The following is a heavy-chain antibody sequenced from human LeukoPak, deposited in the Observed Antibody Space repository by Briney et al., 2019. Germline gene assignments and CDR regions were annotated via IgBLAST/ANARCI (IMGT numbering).Heavy chain of an antibody. Sequence: QAGGSLRLSCAASGFTFSASAMHWVRQAPGKGLEWVGRSRSKPNNYATTYAASVKGRFTISRDDSKNTAYLQMNNLDTEDTAVYYCTGRELSYWGQGTLVFVSS. J-gene: IGHJ4*02. CDR3: TGRELSY. V-gene: IGHV3-73*01. CDR2: SRSKPNNYAT. D-gene: IGHD3-10*01. CDR1: GFTFSASA.